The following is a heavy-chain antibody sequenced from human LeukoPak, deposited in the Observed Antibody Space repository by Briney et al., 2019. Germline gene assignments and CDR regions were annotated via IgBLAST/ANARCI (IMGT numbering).Heavy chain of an antibody. V-gene: IGHV4-39*01. D-gene: IGHD3-22*01. CDR1: GVSISTSSYY. CDR2: IYYGGST. Sequence: PSETLSLTCTVSGVSISTSSYYWGWIRQPPGKGLEWLGSIYYGGSTYYSPSLKSRVTISVDTSKNQFSLKLNSVTAADTAVYYCAGHGSPTFYESSAYPLDYWGQGTLVTVSS. J-gene: IGHJ4*02. CDR3: AGHGSPTFYESSAYPLDY.